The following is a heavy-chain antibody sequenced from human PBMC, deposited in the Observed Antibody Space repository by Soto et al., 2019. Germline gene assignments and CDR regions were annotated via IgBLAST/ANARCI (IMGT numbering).Heavy chain of an antibody. CDR1: GFTFNTYG. Sequence: PGGSLRLSCISSGFTFNTYGMFWARQAPGTGLEWVAGIWYDGSYRYYVDSVKGRFTVSRDNSKNTVYLEMNNLRGDDTAVYYCARISGSGHLGWFDPWGQGSLVTDSS. D-gene: IGHD3-10*01. J-gene: IGHJ5*02. CDR3: ARISGSGHLGWFDP. V-gene: IGHV3-33*01. CDR2: IWYDGSYR.